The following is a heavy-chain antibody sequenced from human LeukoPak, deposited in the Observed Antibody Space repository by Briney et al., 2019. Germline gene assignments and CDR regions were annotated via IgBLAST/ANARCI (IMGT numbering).Heavy chain of an antibody. Sequence: ASVKVSCKASGYTFTGYYMHWVRQAPGQGLEWMGWINPNSGGTNYAQKFQGRVTMTRDTSISTAYMVLSRLRAEDTAVYCCARGSGGTQDSYGSLLFDYGGQGNLVPVPS. CDR2: INPNSGGT. CDR3: ARGSGGTQDSYGSLLFDY. CDR1: GYTFTGYY. D-gene: IGHD5-18*01. V-gene: IGHV1-2*02. J-gene: IGHJ4*02.